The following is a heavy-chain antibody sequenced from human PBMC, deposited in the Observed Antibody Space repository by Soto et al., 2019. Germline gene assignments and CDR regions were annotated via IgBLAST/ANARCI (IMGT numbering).Heavy chain of an antibody. CDR2: ISSSSSTI. Sequence: HPGGSLRLSCAASGFTFSSYSMNWVRQAPGKGLEWVSYISSSSSTIYYADSVKGRFTISRDNAKNSLYLQMNSLRDEDTAVYYCARDRYSNYGFGYYYYYGMDVWGQGTTVTVSS. CDR3: ARDRYSNYGFGYYYYYGMDV. J-gene: IGHJ6*02. D-gene: IGHD4-4*01. V-gene: IGHV3-48*02. CDR1: GFTFSSYS.